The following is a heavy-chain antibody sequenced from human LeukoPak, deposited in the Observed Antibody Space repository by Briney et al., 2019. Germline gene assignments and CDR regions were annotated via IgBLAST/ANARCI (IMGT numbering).Heavy chain of an antibody. Sequence: GASVKVSCKASGYTFTDYYIHWVRQAPGQGLEWLGRINPNSGVTTYAQKFQGRVTMTRDTSISTAYMGLIMLRSDDTAVYYCARSIAVTDRGADNWFDPWGQGTLVTVSS. V-gene: IGHV1-2*06. CDR3: ARSIAVTDRGADNWFDP. CDR1: GYTFTDYY. CDR2: INPNSGVT. J-gene: IGHJ5*02. D-gene: IGHD6-19*01.